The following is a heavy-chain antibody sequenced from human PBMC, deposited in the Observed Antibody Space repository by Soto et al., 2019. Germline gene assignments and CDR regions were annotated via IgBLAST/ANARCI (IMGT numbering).Heavy chain of an antibody. CDR3: ARGDFYDSGGYYRRTPFDH. CDR1: AAPIKGGSTSRYY. D-gene: IGHD3-22*01. V-gene: IGHV4-59*01. Sequence: SETLSLTCTVSAAPIKGGSTSRYYWSCIRQPPGKGLERIGYIYSSGSTNYNRSVKGRFTLSVDTPKNQFSLKLSSATAADTAVYYCARGDFYDSGGYYRRTPFDHWGQGALFTVS. J-gene: IGHJ4*02. CDR2: IYSSGST.